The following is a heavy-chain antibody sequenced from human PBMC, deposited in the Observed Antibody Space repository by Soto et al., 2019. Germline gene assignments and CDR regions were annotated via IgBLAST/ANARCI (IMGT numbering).Heavy chain of an antibody. CDR1: GGPFSSYA. J-gene: IGHJ4*02. CDR2: IIPIFGTA. D-gene: IGHD2-15*01. Sequence: QVQLVQSGAEVKKPGSSVKVSCKASGGPFSSYAISWVRQAPGQGLEWMGGIIPIFGTANYAQKFQGRVTITADESTRTAYMELSSLRSEDTAVYYCARWGDEGGGNAWGQGTLVTVSS. CDR3: ARWGDEGGGNA. V-gene: IGHV1-69*01.